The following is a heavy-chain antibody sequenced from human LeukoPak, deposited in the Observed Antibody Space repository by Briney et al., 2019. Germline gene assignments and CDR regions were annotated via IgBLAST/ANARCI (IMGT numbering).Heavy chain of an antibody. V-gene: IGHV4-39*07. CDR2: IYYSGST. D-gene: IGHD3-22*01. Sequence: SETLSLTCTVSGGSISSSSYYWGWIRQPPGKGLEWIGSIYYSGSTYYNPSLKSRVTISVDTSKNQFSLKLSSVTAADTAVYYCARESHYYGSSGYPATTFDYWGQGTLVTVSS. CDR3: ARESHYYGSSGYPATTFDY. CDR1: GGSISSSSYY. J-gene: IGHJ4*02.